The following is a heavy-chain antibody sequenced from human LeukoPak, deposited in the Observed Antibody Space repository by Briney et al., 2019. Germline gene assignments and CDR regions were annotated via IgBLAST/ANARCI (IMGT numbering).Heavy chain of an antibody. J-gene: IGHJ6*02. CDR3: AAVDYFYGMDV. Sequence: SVKVSCMASGFTSTSSAMQWVRQARGQRLEWIGWIVVGSGNTKYAQKLQERVTITRDMSTSTAYMELSSLRSEDTAVYYCAAVDYFYGMDVWGQGTTVTVSS. V-gene: IGHV1-58*02. D-gene: IGHD2-2*03. CDR2: IVVGSGNT. CDR1: GFTSTSSA.